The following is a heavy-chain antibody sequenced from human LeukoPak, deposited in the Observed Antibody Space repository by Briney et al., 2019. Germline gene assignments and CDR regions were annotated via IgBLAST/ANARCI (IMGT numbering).Heavy chain of an antibody. CDR1: GFTFSSYW. J-gene: IGHJ4*02. V-gene: IGHV3-7*04. D-gene: IGHD3-10*01. Sequence: GGSLRLSCADSGFTFSSYWMRLVRQAPGKGLEWVANIKQDGSEKYYVDSVKGRFTISRDNAKNSLYQQMNRLRAEDTAVYSCASDREYYYGSGSFDYWGKGTLVTVSS. CDR2: IKQDGSEK. CDR3: ASDREYYYGSGSFDY.